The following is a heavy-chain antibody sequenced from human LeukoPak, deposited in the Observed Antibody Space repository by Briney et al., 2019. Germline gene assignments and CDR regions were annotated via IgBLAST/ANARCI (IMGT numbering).Heavy chain of an antibody. J-gene: IGHJ4*02. V-gene: IGHV4-59*01. D-gene: IGHD3/OR15-3a*01. Sequence: SETLSLTCTVSGGSISSYYWSWIRQPPGKGLEWIGYIYYSGSTNYNPSLKSRVTISVDTSKNQFYLKLSSVTAADTAVYYCARDEGLGDFDYWGQGTLVTVSS. CDR3: ARDEGLGDFDY. CDR2: IYYSGST. CDR1: GGSISSYY.